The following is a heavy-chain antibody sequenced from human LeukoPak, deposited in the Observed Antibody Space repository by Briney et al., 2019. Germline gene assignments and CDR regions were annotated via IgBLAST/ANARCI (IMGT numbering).Heavy chain of an antibody. CDR1: GFTFSDYY. J-gene: IGHJ6*04. V-gene: IGHV3-11*06. CDR3: ARDRGHYGMDV. CDR2: ISSSSSYT. Sequence: PGGSLRLSCAASGFTFSDYYMSWIRQAPGKGLEWVSYISSSSSYTNYADSVKGRFTISRDNAKNSLYLQMNSLRAEDTAVYYCARDRGHYGMDVWGKGTTVTVSS.